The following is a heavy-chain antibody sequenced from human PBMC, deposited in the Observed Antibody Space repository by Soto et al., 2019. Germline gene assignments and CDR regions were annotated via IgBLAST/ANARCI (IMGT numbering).Heavy chain of an antibody. Sequence: EVQLLESRGGLVQPGGSLRLSCAASGFTFNIFAMTWVRQGPGKGLEWVSYIGADNHGYTDYASSVKGRFTVSRDNSKNMLFLQMSSLRPDDTAIYYCAKGDWADYCRHGVLVTVSS. V-gene: IGHV3-23*01. CDR2: IGADNHGYT. CDR3: AKGDWADY. CDR1: GFTFNIFA. D-gene: IGHD3-9*01. J-gene: IGHJ4*01.